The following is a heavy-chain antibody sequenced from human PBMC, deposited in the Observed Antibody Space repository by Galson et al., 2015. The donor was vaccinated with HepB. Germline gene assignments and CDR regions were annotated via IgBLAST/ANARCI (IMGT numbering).Heavy chain of an antibody. CDR3: ARDGTALLWFGESAWFDP. V-gene: IGHV4-39*07. J-gene: IGHJ5*02. D-gene: IGHD3-10*01. CDR2: IDYSGST. CDR1: GGSISSSSYY. Sequence: LSLTCTVSGGSISSSSYYWGWIRQPPGKGLEWIGSIDYSGSTYYNPPLKSRVTISVDTSKSQFSLKLSSATAADTAVYYCARDGTALLWFGESAWFDPWGQGTLVTVSS.